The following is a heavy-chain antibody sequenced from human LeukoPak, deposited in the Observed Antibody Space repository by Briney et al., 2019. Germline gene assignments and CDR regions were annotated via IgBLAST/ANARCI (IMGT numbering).Heavy chain of an antibody. CDR1: GFTFSAYS. Sequence: PGGSLRLSCSASGFTFSAYSMSWVRQAPGKGLEWVSSIRSSSNYIYYADSVKGRFTISRDNAKNSLYLQMNSLRAEDTAVYYCATQIVVVLSTDNAFDIWGQGTMVTVSS. D-gene: IGHD2-15*01. CDR2: IRSSSNYI. CDR3: ATQIVVVLSTDNAFDI. V-gene: IGHV3-21*01. J-gene: IGHJ3*02.